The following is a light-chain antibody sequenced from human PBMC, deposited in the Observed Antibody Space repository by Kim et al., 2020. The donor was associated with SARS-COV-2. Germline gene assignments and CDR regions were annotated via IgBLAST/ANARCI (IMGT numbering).Light chain of an antibody. CDR3: QQYDTLPRT. CDR1: QIISGNN. Sequence: TVLTQSPGTLSLSPGERATPSCRASQIISGNNLAWYQQKPGQAPRLLIYGASSRANDVPDRFSGSGSAADFTLTISRLEPEDFAMYYCQQYDTLPRTFGQGTKVDIK. CDR2: GAS. V-gene: IGKV3-20*01. J-gene: IGKJ1*01.